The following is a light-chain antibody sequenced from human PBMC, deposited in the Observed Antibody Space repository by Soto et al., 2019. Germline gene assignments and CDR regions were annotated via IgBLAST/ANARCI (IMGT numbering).Light chain of an antibody. CDR2: LNSDGSH. Sequence: QSVLTQSPSASASLGASVKLTCTLSSGHSSYAIAWHQQQPEKGPRYLMKLNSDGSHSKGDGIPDRFSGSSSGAERYLTISSLQSEDEADYYRQTWGTYIHVFGGGTHLTVL. CDR1: SGHSSYA. V-gene: IGLV4-69*01. J-gene: IGLJ7*01. CDR3: QTWGTYIHV.